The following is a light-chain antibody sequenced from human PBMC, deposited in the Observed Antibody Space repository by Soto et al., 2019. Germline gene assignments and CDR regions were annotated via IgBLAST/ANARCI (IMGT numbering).Light chain of an antibody. CDR3: SSYTRSNPWV. CDR2: EVS. Sequence: QSVLTQPASMSGSPGQSITISCTGTRTDAGGYNYVSWYQQHPAKVPKLLIYEVSNRPSGVSNRFSGSKSGSTASLTISGLQPEDEGDYYCSSYTRSNPWVFGGGTKLTVL. V-gene: IGLV2-14*01. J-gene: IGLJ3*02. CDR1: RTDAGGYNY.